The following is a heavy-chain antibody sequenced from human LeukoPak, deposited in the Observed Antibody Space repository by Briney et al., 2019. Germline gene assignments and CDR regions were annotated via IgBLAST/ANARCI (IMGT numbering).Heavy chain of an antibody. CDR1: GFTFSSYE. Sequence: GGSLRLSCAASGFTFSSYEMNWVRQAPGKGLEWVSDISSSGSTIYYADSVKGRFTISRDNSKNSLYLQMNSLRAEDTAVYYCAREPAIGGVLRYLDWCSEVGDYYFDYWGQGTLVTVSS. CDR2: ISSSGSTI. V-gene: IGHV3-48*03. CDR3: AREPAIGGVLRYLDWCSEVGDYYFDY. J-gene: IGHJ4*02. D-gene: IGHD3-9*01.